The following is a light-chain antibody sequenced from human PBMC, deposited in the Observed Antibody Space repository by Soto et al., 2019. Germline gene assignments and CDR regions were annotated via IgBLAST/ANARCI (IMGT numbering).Light chain of an antibody. V-gene: IGKV1-5*03. CDR2: KAS. Sequence: DIQMTQSPSTLSASVGDRVTITCRASQTIITCLAWYQQKPGTAPKLLIYKASNLETGVPSRFSGSGSGTEVTLTISSLQPDDFATYFCHQYNLYPYTFGQGTKLEIK. J-gene: IGKJ2*01. CDR1: QTIITC. CDR3: HQYNLYPYT.